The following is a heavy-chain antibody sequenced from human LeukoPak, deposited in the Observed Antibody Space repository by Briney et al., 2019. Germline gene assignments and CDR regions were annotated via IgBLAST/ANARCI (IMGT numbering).Heavy chain of an antibody. J-gene: IGHJ4*02. CDR1: GFTVSNAW. V-gene: IGHV3-15*01. Sequence: GGSLRRSCAAAGFTVSNAWMSWVRQPPGKGLELVGRIKSKTDGGTTDYAAPVKGRFTISRDDSKNTLYLQMNSLKTEDTDVYYCTTPYSSGRYYFDHWGQGTLVTVSS. CDR3: TTPYSSGRYYFDH. D-gene: IGHD6-19*01. CDR2: IKSKTDGGTT.